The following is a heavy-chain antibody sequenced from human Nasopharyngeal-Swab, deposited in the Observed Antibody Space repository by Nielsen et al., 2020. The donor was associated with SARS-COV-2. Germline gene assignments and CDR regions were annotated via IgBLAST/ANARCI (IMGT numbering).Heavy chain of an antibody. V-gene: IGHV3-9*01. CDR1: GFTFDDYA. CDR3: ARDHRGSYYSDYYYGMDV. D-gene: IGHD1-26*01. CDR2: ISWNSGSI. Sequence: SLKISCAASGFTFDDYAMHWVRQAPGKGLEWVSGISWNSGSIGYADSVKGRFTISRDNSKNTLYLQMNSLRAEDTAVYYCARDHRGSYYSDYYYGMDVWGQGTTVTVSS. J-gene: IGHJ6*02.